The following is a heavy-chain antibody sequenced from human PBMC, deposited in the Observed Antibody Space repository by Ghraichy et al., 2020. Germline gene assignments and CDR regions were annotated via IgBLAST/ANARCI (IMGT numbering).Heavy chain of an antibody. D-gene: IGHD2-2*01. J-gene: IGHJ6*02. V-gene: IGHV1-69*13. CDR3: ARCDTVVVVPPGYYYGMDV. CDR1: GGTFSSYA. Sequence: SVKVSCKASGGTFSSYAISWVRQAPGQGLEWMGGIIPIFGTANYAQKFQGRVTITADESTSTAYMELSSLRSEDTAVYYCARCDTVVVVPPGYYYGMDVWGQGTTVTVSS. CDR2: IIPIFGTA.